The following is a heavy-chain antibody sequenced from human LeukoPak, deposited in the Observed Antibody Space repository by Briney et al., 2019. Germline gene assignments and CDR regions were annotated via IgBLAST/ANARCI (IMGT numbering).Heavy chain of an antibody. D-gene: IGHD6-19*01. CDR3: ARDLAVMRDDAFDI. CDR1: GYTFSSYG. V-gene: IGHV7-4-1*02. Sequence: ASVKVSCKASGYTFSSYGIHWVRQAPGQGLEWMGWINTNTGNPTYAQGFTGRFVFSLDTSVSTAYLQISSLKAEDTAVYYCARDLAVMRDDAFDIWGQGTMVTVSS. J-gene: IGHJ3*02. CDR2: INTNTGNP.